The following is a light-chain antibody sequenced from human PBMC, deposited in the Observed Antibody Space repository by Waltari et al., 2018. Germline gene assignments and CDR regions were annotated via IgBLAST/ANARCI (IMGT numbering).Light chain of an antibody. Sequence: DIVMTQSPLSLPVTPGEPASISCRSSQGLLHTNGFHYLEWYLQRPGQSPQLLTDLGTNRASGVPDRFSGSRSGTDFTLKISSVEAEDVGVYYCMQSTHWPWTFGQGTKVEIK. CDR2: LGT. V-gene: IGKV2-28*01. J-gene: IGKJ1*01. CDR1: QGLLHTNGFHY. CDR3: MQSTHWPWT.